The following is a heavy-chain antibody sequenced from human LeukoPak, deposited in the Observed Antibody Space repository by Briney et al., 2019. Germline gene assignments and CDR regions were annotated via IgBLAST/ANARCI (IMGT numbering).Heavy chain of an antibody. V-gene: IGHV4-4*02. CDR1: GGSVTSTNW. D-gene: IGHD3-16*01. Sequence: PSETLSLTCGVSGGSVTSTNWWTWVRQPPGKGLEWIGEVHLDGRTNYNPSLKSRLTMSVDLSENHISLNLNSVTAADTAVYYCARGGRVGDYAPFDYWGQGTLVTVSS. CDR2: VHLDGRT. CDR3: ARGGRVGDYAPFDY. J-gene: IGHJ4*02.